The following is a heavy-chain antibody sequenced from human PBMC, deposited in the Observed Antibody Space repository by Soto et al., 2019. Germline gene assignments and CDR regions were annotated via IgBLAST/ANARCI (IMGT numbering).Heavy chain of an antibody. D-gene: IGHD3-3*01. CDR1: VGTFSSYT. CDR3: ARELVTIFGVGIPASYFYY. CDR2: IIPILGIA. Sequence: SVKVSCKASVGTFSSYTISWVRQAPGQGLEWMGRIIPILGIANYAQKFQGRVTITADKSTSTAYMELSSLRSEDTAVYYCARELVTIFGVGIPASYFYYPGQGTLVTVS. V-gene: IGHV1-69*04. J-gene: IGHJ4*02.